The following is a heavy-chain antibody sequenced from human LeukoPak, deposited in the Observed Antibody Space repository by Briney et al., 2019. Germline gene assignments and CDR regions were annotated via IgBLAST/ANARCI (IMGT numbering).Heavy chain of an antibody. CDR3: ASTPRVGATTGPLDY. CDR2: ISSSSSTI. Sequence: GGSLRLSCAASGFTFSSYSMNWVRQAPGKGLEWVSYISSSSSTIYYADSVKGRFTISRDNAKNSLYLQMNSLRAEDTAVYYCASTPRVGATTGPLDYWGQGTLVTVSS. CDR1: GFTFSSYS. J-gene: IGHJ4*02. D-gene: IGHD1-26*01. V-gene: IGHV3-48*01.